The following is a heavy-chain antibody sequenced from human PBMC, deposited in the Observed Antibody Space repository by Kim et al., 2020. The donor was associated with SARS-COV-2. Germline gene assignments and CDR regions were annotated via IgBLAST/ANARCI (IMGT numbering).Heavy chain of an antibody. Sequence: GGSLRLSCAASGFTFSSYAMSWVRQAPGKGLEWVSAISGSGGSTYYADSVKGRFTISRDNSKNTLYLQMNSLRAEDTAVYYCANKPRLPYAMDVWGQGTTVTVSS. V-gene: IGHV3-23*01. D-gene: IGHD3-16*01. CDR2: ISGSGGST. CDR3: ANKPRLPYAMDV. J-gene: IGHJ6*02. CDR1: GFTFSSYA.